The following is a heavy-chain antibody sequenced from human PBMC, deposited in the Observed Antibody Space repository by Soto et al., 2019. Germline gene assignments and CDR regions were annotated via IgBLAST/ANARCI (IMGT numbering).Heavy chain of an antibody. CDR2: IWPGHSNP. Sequence: EVQLVQSGAEVKKPGESLKISCKGSGYIFTNYWIAWVRQMPGKGLEWMGIIWPGHSNPKYSPSFEGQFTISADESISTAYLQWRSLEASDSAMYYCARHGSAPYSTTWYGDYWGQGTLVTISS. D-gene: IGHD6-13*01. CDR1: GYIFTNYW. J-gene: IGHJ4*02. CDR3: ARHGSAPYSTTWYGDY. V-gene: IGHV5-51*01.